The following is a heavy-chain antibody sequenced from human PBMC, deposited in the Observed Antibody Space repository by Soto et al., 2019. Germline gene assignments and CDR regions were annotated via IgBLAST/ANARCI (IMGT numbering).Heavy chain of an antibody. Sequence: PSETLSLTCTVSGGSISSYYWSWIRQPPGKGLEWIGYIYYSGSTNYNPSLKSRATISVDTSKNQFSLKLSSVTAADTAVYYCARERYPCVFDYWGQGTLVTGSS. D-gene: IGHD1-26*01. J-gene: IGHJ4*02. CDR3: ARERYPCVFDY. CDR2: IYYSGST. V-gene: IGHV4-59*01. CDR1: GGSISSYY.